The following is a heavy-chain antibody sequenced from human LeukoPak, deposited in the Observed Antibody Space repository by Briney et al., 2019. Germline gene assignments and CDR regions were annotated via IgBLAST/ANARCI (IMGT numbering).Heavy chain of an antibody. J-gene: IGHJ4*02. CDR3: ARRAINEAIIDY. D-gene: IGHD5-12*01. Sequence: SETLSLTCTVSGGSISSSSYYWGWIRQPPGKGLEWIGTIYYSGGTYYNPSLKSRVTISIDTSKNQFSLKLTSVTAADTAVYYCARRAINEAIIDYWGQGTLVTVSS. CDR1: GGSISSSSYY. CDR2: IYYSGGT. V-gene: IGHV4-39*01.